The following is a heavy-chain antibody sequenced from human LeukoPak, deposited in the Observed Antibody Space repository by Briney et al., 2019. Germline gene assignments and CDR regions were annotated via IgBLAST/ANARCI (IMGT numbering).Heavy chain of an antibody. CDR3: ARHSRIAVAAYHWFDP. CDR2: IYPGDSDT. J-gene: IGHJ5*02. D-gene: IGHD6-19*01. CDR1: GYSFTNYW. Sequence: GESLKIFCKGFGYSFTNYWIGWVRQMPGKGLEWMGIIYPGDSDTRYSPSFQGQVTISADKSISTAYLQWSSLKASDTAMYYCARHSRIAVAAYHWFDPWGQGTLVTVSS. V-gene: IGHV5-51*01.